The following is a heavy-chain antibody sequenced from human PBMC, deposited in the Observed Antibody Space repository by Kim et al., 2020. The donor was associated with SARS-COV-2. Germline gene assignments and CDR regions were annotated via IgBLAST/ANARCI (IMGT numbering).Heavy chain of an antibody. Sequence: ASVKVSCKASGYSNSYGISWVRQAPGQGLEWMGWISTDNGDTNYAQKVQGRITMTTDTSTSTAYMELRSLRSDDTAVYYCARYISSWLGDYSGMDVWGQGTTVTVSS. CDR1: GYSNSYG. D-gene: IGHD6-13*01. CDR2: ISTDNGDT. CDR3: ARYISSWLGDYSGMDV. V-gene: IGHV1-18*04. J-gene: IGHJ6*02.